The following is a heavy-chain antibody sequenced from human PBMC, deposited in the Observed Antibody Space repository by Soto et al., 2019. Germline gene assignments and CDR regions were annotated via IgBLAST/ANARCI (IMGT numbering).Heavy chain of an antibody. D-gene: IGHD3-3*01. CDR3: TKRRNVLRFLEWSSGMEV. J-gene: IGHJ6*02. CDR2: ISSNGGST. V-gene: IGHV3-64*02. Sequence: GGSLRLSCAASGFTFSSYAMNWVRQAPGKGLEYVSAISSNGGSTYYADSVKGRFTISRDNSKSTLYLQMNSLRVEDTAVYYCTKRRNVLRFLEWSSGMEVWGQGTTVTVSS. CDR1: GFTFSSYA.